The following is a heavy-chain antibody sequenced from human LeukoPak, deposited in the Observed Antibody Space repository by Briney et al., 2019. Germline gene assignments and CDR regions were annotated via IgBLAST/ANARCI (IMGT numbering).Heavy chain of an antibody. D-gene: IGHD2-15*01. Sequence: PGGSLRLSCAASGFTFSSYGVHWVRQAPGKGLEWVAVIWYDGSNKYYADSVKGRFTISGDNSKNTLYLQMYSLRAEDTAVYYCAKEQMGCSGGSCYDAFDIWGQGTMVTVSS. CDR1: GFTFSSYG. CDR3: AKEQMGCSGGSCYDAFDI. CDR2: IWYDGSNK. J-gene: IGHJ3*02. V-gene: IGHV3-33*06.